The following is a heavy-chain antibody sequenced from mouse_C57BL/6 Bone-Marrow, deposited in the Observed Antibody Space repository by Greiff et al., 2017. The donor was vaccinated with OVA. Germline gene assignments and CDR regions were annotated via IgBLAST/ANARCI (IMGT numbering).Heavy chain of an antibody. CDR1: GYTFTSYW. J-gene: IGHJ2*01. V-gene: IGHV1-64*01. CDR3: ARNGSNYGDYFDY. Sequence: QVQLKQPGAELVKPGASVKLSCKASGYTFTSYWMHWVKQRPGQGLEWIGMIHPNSGSTNYNEKFKSNATLTVDKSSSTAYMQLSSLTSEDSAVYYCARNGSNYGDYFDYWGQGTTLTVSS. CDR2: IHPNSGST. D-gene: IGHD2-5*01.